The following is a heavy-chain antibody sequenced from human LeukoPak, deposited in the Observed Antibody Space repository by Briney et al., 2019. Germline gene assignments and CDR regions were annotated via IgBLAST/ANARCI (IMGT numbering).Heavy chain of an antibody. Sequence: SETLSLTCTVSGGSISSNDYYWGWIRQSPGKGLEWLGSVYYTGSTFHNPSLKSRLTTSVDVSKNQVSLRLNSVTDADTAVYYCASGLAVVRGVGYWGQGTLVTVSS. J-gene: IGHJ4*02. CDR1: GGSISSNDYY. D-gene: IGHD3-10*01. CDR2: VYYTGST. V-gene: IGHV4-39*07. CDR3: ASGLAVVRGVGY.